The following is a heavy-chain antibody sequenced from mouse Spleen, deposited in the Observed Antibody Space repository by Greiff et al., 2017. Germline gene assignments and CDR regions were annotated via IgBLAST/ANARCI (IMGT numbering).Heavy chain of an antibody. V-gene: IGHV5-17*01. Sequence: DVKLVESGGGLVKPGGSLKLSCAASGFTFSDYGMHWVRQAPEKGLEWVAYISSGSSTIYYADTVKGRFTISRDNAKNTLFLQMTSLRSEDTAMYYCARTGLRPFYFDYWGQGTTLTVSS. CDR2: ISSGSSTI. CDR3: ARTGLRPFYFDY. CDR1: GFTFSDYG. J-gene: IGHJ2*01. D-gene: IGHD3-1*01.